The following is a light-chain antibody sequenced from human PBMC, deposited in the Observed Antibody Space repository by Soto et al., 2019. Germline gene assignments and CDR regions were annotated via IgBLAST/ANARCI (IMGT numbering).Light chain of an antibody. CDR2: GAS. J-gene: IGKJ1*01. V-gene: IGKV3-15*01. Sequence: EIVMTHSPATLSVSPGERATLSCRAGQSVSSNLDWYQQKPGQAPRLLIYGASTRATGIPARFSGSGSGTELTLTISSLQSEDFGVYYCQQYNNWLRTVGQGTKVDIK. CDR1: QSVSSN. CDR3: QQYNNWLRT.